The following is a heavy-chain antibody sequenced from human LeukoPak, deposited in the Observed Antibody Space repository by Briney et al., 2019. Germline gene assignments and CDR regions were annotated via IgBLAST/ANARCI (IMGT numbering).Heavy chain of an antibody. CDR2: IIPILGIA. Sequence: SVTVSFKSSGGTFSIYAISWVRQAPGQGLEWMGRIIPILGIANYAQKFQGRVTITADKSTSTAYMELSSLRSEDTAVYYCARRREYYYYYGMDVWGQGTTVTVSS. CDR3: ARRREYYYYYGMDV. V-gene: IGHV1-69*04. J-gene: IGHJ6*02. CDR1: GGTFSIYA.